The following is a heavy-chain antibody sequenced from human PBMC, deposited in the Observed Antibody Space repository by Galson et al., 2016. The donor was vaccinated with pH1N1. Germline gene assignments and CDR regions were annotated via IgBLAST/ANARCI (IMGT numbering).Heavy chain of an antibody. D-gene: IGHD3-9*01. CDR1: GYIFTRYY. J-gene: IGHJ4*02. CDR3: AGRYYFDS. Sequence: SGYIFTRYYIHWLRQAPGQGLEWMAVMNPADGGSIYNQKFQGRVTLTRDTSTSSVYMALTNLRSDGAAVYYCAGRYYFDSWGQGTQVTVSS. V-gene: IGHV1-46*01. CDR2: MNPADGGS.